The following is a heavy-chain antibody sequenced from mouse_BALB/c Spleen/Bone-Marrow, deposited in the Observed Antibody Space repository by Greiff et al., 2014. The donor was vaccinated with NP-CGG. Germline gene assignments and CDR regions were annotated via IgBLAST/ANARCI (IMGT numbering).Heavy chain of an antibody. CDR1: GFTFSGFG. CDR3: ARPFTTVVATVFAY. Sequence: EVQGVESGGDLVKPGGSLKLSCAASGFTFSGFGMSWVRRSPDKRLEWVATIGVGGTYTYYPDSVKGRFTISRDNAKNTLYLRMSSLKSEDTAMYYCARPFTTVVATVFAYWGQGTLVTVSA. D-gene: IGHD1-1*01. V-gene: IGHV5-6*01. J-gene: IGHJ3*01. CDR2: IGVGGTYT.